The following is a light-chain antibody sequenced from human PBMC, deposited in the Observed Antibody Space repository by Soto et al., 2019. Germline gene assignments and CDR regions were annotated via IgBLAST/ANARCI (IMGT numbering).Light chain of an antibody. V-gene: IGKV1-5*03. Sequence: DIQMTQSASTLSACVGDRVTITCRASQSTSTWLAWYQQRPGKTPKLLISEASKLESGVPSRFSGSGSGTEFTLTISSLQPDDFATYYCQQYITYPYAFGQGTKVEIK. CDR2: EAS. CDR3: QQYITYPYA. J-gene: IGKJ1*01. CDR1: QSTSTW.